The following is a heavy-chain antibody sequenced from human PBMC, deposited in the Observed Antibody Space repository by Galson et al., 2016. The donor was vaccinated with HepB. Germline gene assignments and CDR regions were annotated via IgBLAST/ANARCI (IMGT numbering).Heavy chain of an antibody. Sequence: SLRLSCAASGFPFSNYAMSWVRQAPGKGLEWVPAISGGGSSRSYADPVKGRFTISRDNSKDTLYMQMSSLRAEDTAVYYCAKRYCSGAGCYIDYWGQGTLVTVSS. J-gene: IGHJ4*02. CDR1: GFPFSNYA. CDR3: AKRYCSGAGCYIDY. D-gene: IGHD2-15*01. V-gene: IGHV3-23*01. CDR2: ISGGGSSR.